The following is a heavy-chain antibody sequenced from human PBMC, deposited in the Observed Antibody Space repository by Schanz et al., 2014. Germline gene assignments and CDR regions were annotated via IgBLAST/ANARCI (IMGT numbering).Heavy chain of an antibody. CDR2: FIPILDVG. D-gene: IGHD3-22*01. Sequence: VQLEQSGAEVKKPGSSVKVSCKASGGTFSSFGINWVRQARGQGLEWVGRFIPILDVGNYAQQFQGRVTNTADKSTSTAYMDLSSLRPEDTAVYYCARSNYYDNSDYYNSFDYWGQGTLVTVSS. CDR3: ARSNYYDNSDYYNSFDY. V-gene: IGHV1-69*02. J-gene: IGHJ4*02. CDR1: GGTFSSFG.